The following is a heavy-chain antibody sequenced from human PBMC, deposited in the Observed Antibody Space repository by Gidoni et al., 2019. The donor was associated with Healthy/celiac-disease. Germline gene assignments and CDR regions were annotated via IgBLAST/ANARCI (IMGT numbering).Heavy chain of an antibody. CDR2: IWYDGSNN. CDR3: ARETRYCSGGSCSNFDY. Sequence: QVPLVESGGGAVQPGRSLRLSCAESGATFSSDSMHWVRQAPGKGLGWVAVIWYDGSNNYYADSVKGRFTISRDNSKNTLYLQMNSLRAEDTAVYYCARETRYCSGGSCSNFDYWGQGTLVTVSS. J-gene: IGHJ4*02. CDR1: GATFSSDS. V-gene: IGHV3-33*01. D-gene: IGHD2-15*01.